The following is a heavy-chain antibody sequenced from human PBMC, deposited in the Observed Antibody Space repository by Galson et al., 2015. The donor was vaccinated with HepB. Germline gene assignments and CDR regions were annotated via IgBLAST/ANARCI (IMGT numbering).Heavy chain of an antibody. CDR3: ARVRPLEPVTTSRGAFDY. CDR2: IWYDGSNK. D-gene: IGHD4-11*01. J-gene: IGHJ4*02. Sequence: SLRLSCAASGFTFGSYGMHWVRQAPGKGLEWVAVIWYDGSNKYYADSVKGRFTISRDNSKNTLYLQMNSLRAEDTAVYYCARVRPLEPVTTSRGAFDYWGQGTLVTVSS. CDR1: GFTFGSYG. V-gene: IGHV3-33*01.